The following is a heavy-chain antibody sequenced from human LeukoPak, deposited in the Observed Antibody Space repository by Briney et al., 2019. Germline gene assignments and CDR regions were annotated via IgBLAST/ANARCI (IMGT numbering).Heavy chain of an antibody. Sequence: ASVKVSCTASGYTFTSYDINWVRQATGQGLEWMGWMNPNSGNTGYAQKFQGRVTMTRNTSISTAYMELSSLRSEDTAVYYCAHIMGSGDEADYWGQGTLVTVSS. CDR3: AHIMGSGDEADY. D-gene: IGHD7-27*01. CDR2: MNPNSGNT. J-gene: IGHJ4*02. CDR1: GYTFTSYD. V-gene: IGHV1-8*01.